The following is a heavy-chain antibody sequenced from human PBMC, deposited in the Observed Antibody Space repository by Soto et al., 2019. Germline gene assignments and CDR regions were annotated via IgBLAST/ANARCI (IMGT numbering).Heavy chain of an antibody. J-gene: IGHJ4*02. CDR1: GGSISSYY. V-gene: IGHV4-4*07. CDR2: IYTSGST. Sequence: SETLSLTCTVSGGSISSYYWSWIRQPAGKGLEWIGRIYTSGSTNYNPSLKSRVTMSVDTSKNQFSLKLSSVTAADTAVYYCARTKTGSYEIVWYFDYWGQGTLVTVSS. D-gene: IGHD1-26*01. CDR3: ARTKTGSYEIVWYFDY.